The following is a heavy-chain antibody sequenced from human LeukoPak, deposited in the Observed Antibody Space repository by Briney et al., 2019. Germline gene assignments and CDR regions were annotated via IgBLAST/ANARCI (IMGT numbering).Heavy chain of an antibody. D-gene: IGHD1-14*01. CDR1: GGSISSSSYY. V-gene: IGHV4-39*01. CDR3: ARRYGFPRGKFFDY. CDR2: IYYSGTS. J-gene: IGHJ4*02. Sequence: PSETLSLTCTVSGGSISSSSYYWGWIRQPPGKGLEWIGSIYYSGTSFSNPSLKSPVTISIDTSKNQLSLNRSSVAAADTAVYYCARRYGFPRGKFFDYWGQGTLVTVSS.